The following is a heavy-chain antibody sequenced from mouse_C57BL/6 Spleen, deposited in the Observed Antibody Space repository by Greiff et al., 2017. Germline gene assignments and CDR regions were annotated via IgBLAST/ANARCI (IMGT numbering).Heavy chain of an antibody. V-gene: IGHV5-12*01. J-gene: IGHJ1*03. CDR1: GFTFSDYY. CDR3: ARQGGYDGYFDV. CDR2: ISNGGGST. D-gene: IGHD2-2*01. Sequence: EVQLVESGGGLVQPGGSLKLSCAASGFTFSDYYMYWVRQTPEKRLEWVAYISNGGGSTYYPDTVKGRCTISRDNAKNTLYLQMSRLKSEDTAMYYCARQGGYDGYFDVWGTGTTVTVSS.